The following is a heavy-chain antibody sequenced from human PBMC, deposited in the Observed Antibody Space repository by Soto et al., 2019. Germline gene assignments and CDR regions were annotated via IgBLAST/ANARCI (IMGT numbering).Heavy chain of an antibody. V-gene: IGHV4-31*03. CDR2: MYYDGST. CDR1: GGSISSGSFY. CDR3: AGDRHSFYHYYY. J-gene: IGHJ4*02. D-gene: IGHD5-12*01. Sequence: PSETLYLTCSVSGGSISSGSFYWSWIRHHPGKGLEWIGYMYYDGSTYYNPSLKSRVTISVDTSKNQFSLKLSSVTAADTAVYYCAGDRHSFYHYYYWGQGTLVTVSS.